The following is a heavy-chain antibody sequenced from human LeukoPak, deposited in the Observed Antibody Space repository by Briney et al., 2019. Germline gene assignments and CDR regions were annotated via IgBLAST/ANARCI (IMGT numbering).Heavy chain of an antibody. D-gene: IGHD6-19*01. J-gene: IGHJ4*02. CDR3: ARGSPVAQDY. V-gene: IGHV3-74*01. CDR2: INSDGSST. Sequence: GGSLRLSCAASGFTFSSYWMHWVRQAPGKGLVWVSRINSDGSSTSYADSVKGRFSISRDNSKNTVYLQMNSLRVEDTAVYYCARGSPVAQDYWGQGTLVTVSS. CDR1: GFTFSSYW.